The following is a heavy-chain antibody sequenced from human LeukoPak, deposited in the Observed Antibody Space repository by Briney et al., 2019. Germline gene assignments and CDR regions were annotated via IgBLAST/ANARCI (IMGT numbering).Heavy chain of an antibody. J-gene: IGHJ4*02. Sequence: ASVKVSCKASGYILTGYYMHWVRQAPGQGLEWMGWINPNSGGTNYAEKFQDRVTMTRDTSASTAYMELSRLRSDDTAVYYCARGQNGDYWGQGTLVTVSS. V-gene: IGHV1-2*02. CDR3: ARGQNGDY. CDR1: GYILTGYY. D-gene: IGHD1-1*01. CDR2: INPNSGGT.